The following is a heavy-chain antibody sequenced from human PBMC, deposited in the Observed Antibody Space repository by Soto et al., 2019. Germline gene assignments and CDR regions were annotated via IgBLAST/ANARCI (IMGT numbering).Heavy chain of an antibody. CDR2: ISSSSSTI. CDR1: GFTFSSYS. J-gene: IGHJ4*02. Sequence: PGGSLRLSCAASGFTFSSYSMNWVRQAPGKGLEWVSYISSSSSTIYYADSVKGRFTISRDNAKNSLYLQMNSLRDEDTAVYYCARSSSTMVRGVILSFDYWGQGTPVTVSS. CDR3: ARSSSTMVRGVILSFDY. V-gene: IGHV3-48*02. D-gene: IGHD3-10*01.